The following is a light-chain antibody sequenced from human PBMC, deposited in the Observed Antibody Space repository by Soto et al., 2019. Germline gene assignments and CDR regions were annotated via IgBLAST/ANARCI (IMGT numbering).Light chain of an antibody. CDR1: QSISSW. CDR2: KAS. CDR3: QQYYSYPWT. Sequence: DIQMTQSPSTLSASVGDRVTITCRASQSISSWLAWYQQKPGKAPKLLIYKASSLDSGVPSRFSGSGSGTEFALTINSLQPDDFATYYCQQYYSYPWTFGQGTKLEIK. J-gene: IGKJ1*01. V-gene: IGKV1-5*03.